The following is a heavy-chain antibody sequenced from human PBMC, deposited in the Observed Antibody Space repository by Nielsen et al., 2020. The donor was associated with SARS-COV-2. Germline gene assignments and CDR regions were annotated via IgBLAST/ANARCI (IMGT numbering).Heavy chain of an antibody. CDR1: GGSISSSGYF. J-gene: IGHJ6*03. CDR2: INHSGST. Sequence: SETLSLTCTVSGGSISSSGYFWGWIRQSPGKGLEWIGEINHSGSTNSNPSLKSRVTISIHTSKNQFSLKLSSVIAADTAVYYCARGLIGAVIVVVPAARPNYYYYMDVWGKGTTVTVSS. CDR3: ARGLIGAVIVVVPAARPNYYYYMDV. D-gene: IGHD2-2*01. V-gene: IGHV4-39*07.